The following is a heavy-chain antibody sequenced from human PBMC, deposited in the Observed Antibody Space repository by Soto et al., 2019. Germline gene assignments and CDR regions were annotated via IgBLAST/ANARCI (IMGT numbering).Heavy chain of an antibody. V-gene: IGHV4-39*01. D-gene: IGHD6-19*01. Sequence: PSETLSLTCTVSGHSISSSNYYWGWIRQPPGKGLEWIGSIFYSGFTYYNPSLKSRVTISVDRSKTQFSLKLSSVTAADTGVYYCASQQLLATNTPYYVVYWGQGTQVTVFS. J-gene: IGHJ4*02. CDR3: ASQQLLATNTPYYVVY. CDR2: IFYSGFT. CDR1: GHSISSSNYY.